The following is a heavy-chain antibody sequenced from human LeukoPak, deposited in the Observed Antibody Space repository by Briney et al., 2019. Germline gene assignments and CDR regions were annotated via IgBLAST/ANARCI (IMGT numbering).Heavy chain of an antibody. D-gene: IGHD1-26*01. J-gene: IGHJ4*02. CDR1: GFTFSSYE. CDR2: ISSSGSTI. V-gene: IGHV3-48*03. CDR3: VRDYRGGWNDY. Sequence: GGSLRLSCAASGFTFSSYEMNWVRQAPGKGLEWVSYISSSGSTIYYADSVKGRFTISRDNAENSLFLQMNNLRVDDTAVYYCVRDYRGGWNDYWGQGTLVTVSS.